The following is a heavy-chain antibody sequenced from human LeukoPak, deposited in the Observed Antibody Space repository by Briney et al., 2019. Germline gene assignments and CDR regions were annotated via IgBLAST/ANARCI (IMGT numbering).Heavy chain of an antibody. CDR3: ARNYYDSSDY. CDR1: GFTFSSYG. CDR2: IRYDGSNK. J-gene: IGHJ4*02. D-gene: IGHD3-22*01. Sequence: GGSLRLSCAASGFTFSSYGMHWVRQAPGKGLEWVAFIRYDGSNKYYADSVKGRFAISRDNSKNTLYLQVNSLRAEDTAVYYCARNYYDSSDYWGQGTLVTVSS. V-gene: IGHV3-30*02.